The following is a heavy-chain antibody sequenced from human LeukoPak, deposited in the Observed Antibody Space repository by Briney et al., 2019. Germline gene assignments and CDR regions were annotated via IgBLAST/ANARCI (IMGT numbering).Heavy chain of an antibody. V-gene: IGHV1-69*13. J-gene: IGHJ5*02. CDR1: GGTFSSYA. CDR3: ARGRPVGELLEGDRNWFDP. D-gene: IGHD3-10*01. Sequence: SVKVSCKASGGTFSSYAISWVRQAPGQGLEWMGGIIPILGTANYAQKFQGRVPITADESTSTAYMELSSLRSEDTAVYYCARGRPVGELLEGDRNWFDPWGQGTLGTVSS. CDR2: IIPILGTA.